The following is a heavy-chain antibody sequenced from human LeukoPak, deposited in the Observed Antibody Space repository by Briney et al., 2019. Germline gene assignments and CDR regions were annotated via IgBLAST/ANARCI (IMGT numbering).Heavy chain of an antibody. J-gene: IGHJ6*02. V-gene: IGHV3-7*03. CDR1: GFTYSSCW. Sequence: PGGSLRLSCAASGFTYSSCWMSWVRQAPGKGLEWVANINQDGTEKYYVDSVKGRFTISRDNSRNTLYLQMNSLRAEDTAVYYWAKDQGAVLDCSSTSCYNYYYGMDVWGQGPTVTVSS. CDR2: INQDGTEK. D-gene: IGHD2-2*01. CDR3: AKDQGAVLDCSSTSCYNYYYGMDV.